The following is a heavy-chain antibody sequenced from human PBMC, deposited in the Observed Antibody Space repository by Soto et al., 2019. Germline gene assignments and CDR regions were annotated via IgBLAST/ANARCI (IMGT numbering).Heavy chain of an antibody. J-gene: IGHJ5*01. D-gene: IGHD6-13*01. CDR2: IYYSGST. V-gene: IGHV4-59*01. CDR1: GGSFSSYY. Sequence: KPSETLSLTCTVSGGSFSSYYWSWIRQPPGKGLEWIGYIYYSGSTNYNPSLKSRVTMSVDTSKNQFSLKLSSVTAADTAVYYCARALGYSSSRYPMNWFDPWGQGTLVTVSS. CDR3: ARALGYSSSRYPMNWFDP.